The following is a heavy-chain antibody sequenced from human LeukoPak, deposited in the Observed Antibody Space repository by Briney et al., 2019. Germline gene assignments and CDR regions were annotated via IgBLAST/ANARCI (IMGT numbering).Heavy chain of an antibody. CDR3: ASALGSVGATKDY. J-gene: IGHJ4*02. V-gene: IGHV3-48*03. CDR2: ISSSGSTI. D-gene: IGHD1-26*01. Sequence: GGSLRLSCAASGFTFSSYEMNWDRQAPGKGLEWVSYISSSGSTIYYADSVKGRFTISRDNAKNSLCLQMNSLRAEDTAVYYCASALGSVGATKDYWGQGTLVTVSS. CDR1: GFTFSSYE.